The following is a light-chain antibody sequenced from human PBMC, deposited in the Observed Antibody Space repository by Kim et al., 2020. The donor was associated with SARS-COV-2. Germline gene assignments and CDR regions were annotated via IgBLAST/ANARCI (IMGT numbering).Light chain of an antibody. CDR1: SGSIASNY. J-gene: IGLJ3*02. CDR3: QSYDSSNRWV. V-gene: IGLV6-57*03. Sequence: NFMLTQPHSVSESPGKTVTISCTRSSGSIASNYVQWYQQRPGSAPTTVIYEDNQRPSGVPDRFSGSIDSSSNSVSLTISGLKTEDEADYYCQSYDSSNRWVFGGGTKVTVL. CDR2: EDN.